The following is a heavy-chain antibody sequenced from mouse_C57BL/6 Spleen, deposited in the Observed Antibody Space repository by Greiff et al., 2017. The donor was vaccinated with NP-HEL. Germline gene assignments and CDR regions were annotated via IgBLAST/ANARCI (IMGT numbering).Heavy chain of an antibody. Sequence: VKLQESGPELVKPGASVKISCKASGYSFTSYYIHWVKQRPGQGLEWIGWIYPGSGNTKYNEKFKGKATLTADTSSSTAYMQLSSLTSEDSAVYYCARIPRSDSAPYAMDYWGQGTSVTVSS. D-gene: IGHD3-1*01. V-gene: IGHV1-66*01. CDR2: IYPGSGNT. J-gene: IGHJ4*01. CDR3: ARIPRSDSAPYAMDY. CDR1: GYSFTSYY.